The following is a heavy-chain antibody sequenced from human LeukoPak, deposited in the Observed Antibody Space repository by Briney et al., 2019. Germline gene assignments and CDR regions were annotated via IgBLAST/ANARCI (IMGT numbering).Heavy chain of an antibody. V-gene: IGHV3-23*01. CDR2: ITDTGHST. CDR1: GFTFSSYA. Sequence: GGSLRLSCAASGFTFSSYAMSWVRQAPGKGLEWFSAITDTGHSTYYADSVKGRFTISRDNSKNTLNLQMNSLRAEDTAVYYCAKRVPYSSSSVYFDYWGQGTLVTVSS. D-gene: IGHD6-6*01. CDR3: AKRVPYSSSSVYFDY. J-gene: IGHJ4*02.